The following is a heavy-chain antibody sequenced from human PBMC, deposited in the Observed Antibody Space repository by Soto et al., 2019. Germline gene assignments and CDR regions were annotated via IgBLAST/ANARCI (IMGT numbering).Heavy chain of an antibody. CDR1: GGLFSSYP. J-gene: IGHJ4*02. Sequence: QEQLVQSGAEVKKPGSSVKVSCKASGGLFSSYPISWVRQVPGQGLEWMGGVIPVFQTAYYTQRFQGRVTITADESTITADMELSSLRSEDTAIYYCASGGSGYTWFNEFWGQGTLVTVSS. CDR3: ASGGSGYTWFNEF. D-gene: IGHD3-22*01. V-gene: IGHV1-69*01. CDR2: VIPVFQTA.